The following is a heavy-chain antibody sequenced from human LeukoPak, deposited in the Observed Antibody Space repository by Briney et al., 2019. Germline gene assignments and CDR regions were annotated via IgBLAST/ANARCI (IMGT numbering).Heavy chain of an antibody. CDR3: AKRMGYSSGWYEGGGYYFDY. V-gene: IGHV3-30*02. CDR1: GFTFSSYG. Sequence: GGSLRLSCAASGFTFSSYGMHWVRQAQGKGLEWVAFIRYDGSNKYYADSVKGRFTISRDNSKNTLYLQMNSLRAEDTAVYYCAKRMGYSSGWYEGGGYYFDYWRQGTLVTVSS. D-gene: IGHD6-19*01. CDR2: IRYDGSNK. J-gene: IGHJ4*02.